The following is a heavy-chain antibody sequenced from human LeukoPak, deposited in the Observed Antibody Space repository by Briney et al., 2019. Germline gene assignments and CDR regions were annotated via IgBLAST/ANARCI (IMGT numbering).Heavy chain of an antibody. CDR3: ARDSGDYGDTYYFDY. V-gene: IGHV4-59*01. CDR1: GGSISSYY. CDR2: IYYSGNT. Sequence: SETLSLTCTVSGGSISSYYWSWIRQPPGKGLEWIGYIYYSGNTNYNPSLKSRVTISVDTSKNQFSLKLSSVTAADTAVYYCARDSGDYGDTYYFDYWGQGTLVTVSS. J-gene: IGHJ4*02. D-gene: IGHD4-17*01.